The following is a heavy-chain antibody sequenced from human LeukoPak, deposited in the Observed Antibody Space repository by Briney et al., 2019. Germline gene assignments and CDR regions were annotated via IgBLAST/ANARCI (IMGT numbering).Heavy chain of an antibody. Sequence: GASVKVSSKPSVGTFSSYTISWVRQAPGQGLEWMGRIIPILGIANYSQKFQGRVTITADKSTSTAYMELSSLRSEDTAVYYCARDWDCSSTSCSRYDFDIWGQGTMVTVSS. CDR1: VGTFSSYT. CDR2: IIPILGIA. V-gene: IGHV1-69*04. CDR3: ARDWDCSSTSCSRYDFDI. D-gene: IGHD2-2*01. J-gene: IGHJ3*02.